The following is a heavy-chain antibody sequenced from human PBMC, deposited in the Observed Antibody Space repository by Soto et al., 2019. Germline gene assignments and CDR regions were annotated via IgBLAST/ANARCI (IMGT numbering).Heavy chain of an antibody. CDR1: GGSISGYY. D-gene: IGHD3-22*01. V-gene: IGHV4-59*08. J-gene: IGHJ4*02. CDR3: ARLGFDDYDSSGPFDY. CDR2: IYYSGST. Sequence: QVQLQESGPGLVKPSETLSLTSTVSGGSISGYYWSWIRQPPGKGLECIGYIYYSGSTNYNPSLKSRVNISVDTSKNQFSLKLSSVTAADTAVYYCARLGFDDYDSSGPFDYWGQGTLVTVSS.